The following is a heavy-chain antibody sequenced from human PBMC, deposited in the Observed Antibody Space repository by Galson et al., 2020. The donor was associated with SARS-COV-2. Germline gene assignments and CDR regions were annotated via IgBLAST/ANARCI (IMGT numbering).Heavy chain of an antibody. D-gene: IGHD3-10*01. V-gene: IGHV4-31*03. CDR2: IYYSGST. CDR3: ARARYGSGTFDY. Sequence: SETLSLTCTVSGGSISSSGYYWSWIRQHPEKGLEWIGYIYYSGSTPYNPSLKSRVTISVDTSKNQFSLKLSSVTAADTAMYYCARARYGSGTFDYWGQGTLVTVSS. CDR1: GGSISSSGYY. J-gene: IGHJ4*02.